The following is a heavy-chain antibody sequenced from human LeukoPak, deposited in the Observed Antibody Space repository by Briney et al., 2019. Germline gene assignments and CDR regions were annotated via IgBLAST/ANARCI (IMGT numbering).Heavy chain of an antibody. CDR3: AITTTLDYYYYYGMDV. CDR2: ISSSSNYI. CDR1: GFTFSSYE. J-gene: IGHJ6*02. V-gene: IGHV3-21*01. D-gene: IGHD4-17*01. Sequence: PGGSLRLSCAASGFTFSSYEMNWVRQAPGKGLEWVSSISSSSNYIYYADSVKGRFTISRDNAKNSLYLQMNSLRAEDTAVYYCAITTTLDYYYYYGMDVWGQGTTVTVSS.